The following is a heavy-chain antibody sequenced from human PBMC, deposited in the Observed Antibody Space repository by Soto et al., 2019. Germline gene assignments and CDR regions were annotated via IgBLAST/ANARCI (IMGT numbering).Heavy chain of an antibody. V-gene: IGHV1-2*04. J-gene: IGHJ6*02. D-gene: IGHD2-21*02. CDR2: INPDTGVT. CDR3: VRSPRDFRDGRDV. Sequence: QVPLVQSGAEVKKPGASVKVSCKASGYSFSDYYIHWVRQAPGQGLEWLGWINPDTGVTHFAQKFQGWVTMTRDSSISTAYMELTRLTSDDTAGYYCVRSPRDFRDGRDVWGQGTTVTVSS. CDR1: GYSFSDYY.